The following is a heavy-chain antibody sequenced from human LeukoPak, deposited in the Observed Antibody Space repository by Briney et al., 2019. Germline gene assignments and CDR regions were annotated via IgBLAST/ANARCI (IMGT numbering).Heavy chain of an antibody. V-gene: IGHV1-18*01. J-gene: IGHJ5*02. CDR3: ARVEGGGRRGYWFDP. CDR1: GCIFTSYG. D-gene: IGHD3-16*01. Sequence: ASVKVSCKTSGCIFTSYGISWVRQAPGLGLEWMGWSSTYNGNTNYAQKFQGRVTMTTDTSTSTAYMELRSLTSDDTAVYYCARVEGGGRRGYWFDPWGQGTLVTVSS. CDR2: SSTYNGNT.